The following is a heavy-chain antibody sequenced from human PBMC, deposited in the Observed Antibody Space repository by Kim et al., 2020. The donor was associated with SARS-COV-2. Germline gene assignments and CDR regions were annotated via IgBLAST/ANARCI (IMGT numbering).Heavy chain of an antibody. CDR2: INPSGGTT. V-gene: IGHV1-46*01. CDR1: GYTLTTYY. Sequence: ASVKVSCKTSGYTLTTYYWHWVGQAPGQGLEWMGIINPSGGTTTYAQKFQGRVAMTWDMSTSTVYMELSSLRSEDTAFYYCARDCNAGNLSDWGQGTLV. CDR3: ARDCNAGNLSD. J-gene: IGHJ4*02. D-gene: IGHD6-13*01.